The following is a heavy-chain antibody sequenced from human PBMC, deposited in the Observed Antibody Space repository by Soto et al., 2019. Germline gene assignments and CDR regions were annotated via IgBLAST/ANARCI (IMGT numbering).Heavy chain of an antibody. CDR2: IFLSGTT. CDR3: ARDSRYGTDRGCWIIHYAFDV. V-gene: IGHV4-4*02. J-gene: IGHJ3*01. Sequence: QVLLQESGPGLVKPSGTLSLTCTVSHFSVTTNKYWSWVRQSPGRPLVCFGEIFLSGTTYYNPSLSSRVSPSMDNSKTHICLFRTSVPSAGTAVDYWARDSRYGTDRGCWIIHYAFDVWGQGPLCTVA. CDR1: HFSVTTNKY. D-gene: IGHD2-15*01.